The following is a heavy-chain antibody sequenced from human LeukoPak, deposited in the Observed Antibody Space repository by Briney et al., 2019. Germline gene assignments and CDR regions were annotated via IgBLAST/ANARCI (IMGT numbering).Heavy chain of an antibody. CDR3: ARDTSDSYYYDSSGYYSLDY. CDR2: ISSSSSYI. V-gene: IGHV3-21*01. D-gene: IGHD3-22*01. CDR1: GFTFSSYS. J-gene: IGHJ4*02. Sequence: PGGSLRLSCAASGFTFSSYSMNWVRQAPGKGLEWVSSISSSSSYIYYADSVKGRFTISRDNAKNSLYLQMNSLRAEDTAVYYCARDTSDSYYYDSSGYYSLDYWGQGTLVTVSS.